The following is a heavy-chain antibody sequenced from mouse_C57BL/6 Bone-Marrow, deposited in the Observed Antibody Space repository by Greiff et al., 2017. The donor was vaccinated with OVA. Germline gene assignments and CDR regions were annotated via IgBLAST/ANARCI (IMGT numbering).Heavy chain of an antibody. CDR3: ARMGSNYSLAY. J-gene: IGHJ3*01. Sequence: ESGPGLVKPSQSLSLTCSVTGYSITSGYYWNWIRQFPGNKLEWMGYISYDGSNNYNPSLKNRISITRDTSKNQFFLKLNSVTTEDTATYYCARMGSNYSLAYWGQGTLVTVSA. CDR2: ISYDGSN. CDR1: GYSITSGYY. V-gene: IGHV3-6*01. D-gene: IGHD2-5*01.